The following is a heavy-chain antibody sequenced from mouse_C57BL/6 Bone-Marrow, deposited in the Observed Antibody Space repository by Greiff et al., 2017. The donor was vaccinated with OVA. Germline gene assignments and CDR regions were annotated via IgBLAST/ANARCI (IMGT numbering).Heavy chain of an antibody. CDR2: INPNNGGT. V-gene: IGHV1-18*01. CDR1: GYTFTVYN. D-gene: IGHD1-1*01. J-gene: IGHJ2*01. Sequence: EVQLQQSGPELVKPGASVKIPCKASGYTFTVYNMDWVKQSHGKSLEWIGDINPNNGGTIYNQKFKGKATLTVDKSSSTAYMELRSLTSEDTAVYYCARMRAFYYGSFDYWGQGTTLTVSS. CDR3: ARMRAFYYGSFDY.